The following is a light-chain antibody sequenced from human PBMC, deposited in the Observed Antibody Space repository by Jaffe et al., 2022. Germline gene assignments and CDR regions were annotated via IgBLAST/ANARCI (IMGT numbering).Light chain of an antibody. CDR2: DDT. J-gene: IGLJ1*01. CDR1: TSNVGEKY. Sequence: SVLTQPPSVSAAPGQKVTISCSGSTSNVGEKYVSWYQQFPGTAPKLLIYDDTKRTTGTPDRFSASKSGTTATLAITGLQTGDEADYYCGTWESSLGAGRVFGSGTKVIVL. CDR3: GTWESSLGAGRV. V-gene: IGLV1-51*01.